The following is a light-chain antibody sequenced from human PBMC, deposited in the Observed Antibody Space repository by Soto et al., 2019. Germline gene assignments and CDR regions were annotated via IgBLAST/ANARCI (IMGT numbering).Light chain of an antibody. V-gene: IGKV3-11*01. Sequence: EIELTQSPATLSLAPGERATLSCSASQSVGGRLGLYQQKPGRAPRLLIYDASIRATGIPARFSGSGSGTDFIRTISSLEHEAVAVYYCQQRASWPLTFGGGTRVESK. J-gene: IGKJ4*01. CDR2: DAS. CDR3: QQRASWPLT. CDR1: QSVGGR.